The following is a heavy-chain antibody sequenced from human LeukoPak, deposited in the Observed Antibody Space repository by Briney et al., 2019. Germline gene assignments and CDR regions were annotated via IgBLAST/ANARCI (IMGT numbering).Heavy chain of an antibody. CDR2: VYYTGST. Sequence: SETLSLTCTVSGGSINNFYWTWIRQPPGKGLECIGYVYYTGSTYYNPSLKNRVTISVDTSRNQFSLRLNYVTAADTSVYYCARDSSTVTTRHFDYWGQGTLVTVSS. J-gene: IGHJ4*02. V-gene: IGHV4-59*01. CDR3: ARDSSTVTTRHFDY. D-gene: IGHD4-17*01. CDR1: GGSINNFY.